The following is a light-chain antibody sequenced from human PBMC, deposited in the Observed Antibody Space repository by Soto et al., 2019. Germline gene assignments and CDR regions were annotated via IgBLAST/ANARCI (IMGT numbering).Light chain of an antibody. CDR1: SGHSSYA. V-gene: IGLV4-69*01. Sequence: QLVLTQSPSASASLGASVKLTCTLSSGHSSYAIAWHQQQPEKGPRYLMKLNSDGSHSKGDGIPDRFSGSSSGAERYLTISSLQSEDEADYYCQTWGTSIHWVFGGGTKLTVL. CDR3: QTWGTSIHWV. CDR2: LNSDGSH. J-gene: IGLJ3*02.